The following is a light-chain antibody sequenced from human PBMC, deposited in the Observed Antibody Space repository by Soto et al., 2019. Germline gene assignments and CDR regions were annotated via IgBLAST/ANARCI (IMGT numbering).Light chain of an antibody. Sequence: QSVLTQPPSVSGPPGQRVTIPCTGGSSKIGAGYDVHWYQQLPGTAPKLLIYGNSNRPSGVPDRFSGSKSGTSASLAITGLQAEDEADYYCQSYDSSLSGYVFGTGTKLTVL. CDR2: GNS. CDR1: SSKIGAGYD. V-gene: IGLV1-40*01. J-gene: IGLJ1*01. CDR3: QSYDSSLSGYV.